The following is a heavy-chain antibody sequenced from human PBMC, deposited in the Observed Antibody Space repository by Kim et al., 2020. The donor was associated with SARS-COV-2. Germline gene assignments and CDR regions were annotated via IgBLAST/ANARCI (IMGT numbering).Heavy chain of an antibody. CDR3: ARWGENSDYYDSSGPDAFDI. D-gene: IGHD3-22*01. V-gene: IGHV1-69*13. J-gene: IGHJ3*02. CDR2: IIPIFGTA. Sequence: SVKVSCKASGGTISSYAISWVRQAPGQGLEWMGGIIPIFGTANYAQKFQGRVTITADESTSTAYMELSSLRSEDTAVYYCARWGENSDYYDSSGPDAFDIWGQGTVVTVSS. CDR1: GGTISSYA.